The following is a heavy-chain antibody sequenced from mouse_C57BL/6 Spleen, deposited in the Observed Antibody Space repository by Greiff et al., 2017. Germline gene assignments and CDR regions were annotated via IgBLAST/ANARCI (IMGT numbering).Heavy chain of an antibody. CDR1: GYTFTSYW. CDR3: AREGYYDYAFAY. J-gene: IGHJ3*01. Sequence: QVQLQQPGAELVKPGASVKLSCKASGYTFTSYWMHWVKQRPGQGLEWIGMIHPNSGSTNYNEKFKSKATLTVDTSSSTAYMQLSSLTSEDSAVYYCAREGYYDYAFAYWGQGTLVTVSA. CDR2: IHPNSGST. D-gene: IGHD2-4*01. V-gene: IGHV1-64*01.